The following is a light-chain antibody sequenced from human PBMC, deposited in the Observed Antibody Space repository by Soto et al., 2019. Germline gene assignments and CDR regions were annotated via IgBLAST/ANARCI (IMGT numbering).Light chain of an antibody. V-gene: IGLV2-8*01. CDR3: ISYAGSLRV. CDR2: EVS. CDR1: SSDVGGYNY. J-gene: IGLJ2*01. Sequence: QSALTQPPSASGSPGQSVTISCTGTSSDVGGYNYVSWYQQHPGKAPKLMIYEVSKRPSGVPDRFSGSKSGNTAYLTVSGLQAEDEADYYCISYAGSLRVFGGGTKLTVL.